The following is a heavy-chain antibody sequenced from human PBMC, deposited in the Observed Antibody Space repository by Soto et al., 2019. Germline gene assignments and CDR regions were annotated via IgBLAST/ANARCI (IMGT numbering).Heavy chain of an antibody. Sequence: SVKVSCKASGFTFTSSAMQWVRQARGQRLEWIGWIVVGSGNTNYAQKFQERVTITRDMSTSTAYMELSSLRSEDTAVYYCAAYYDYIWGSYRLDAFDIWGQGTMVTVSS. J-gene: IGHJ3*02. CDR1: GFTFTSSA. CDR2: IVVGSGNT. D-gene: IGHD3-16*02. CDR3: AAYYDYIWGSYRLDAFDI. V-gene: IGHV1-58*02.